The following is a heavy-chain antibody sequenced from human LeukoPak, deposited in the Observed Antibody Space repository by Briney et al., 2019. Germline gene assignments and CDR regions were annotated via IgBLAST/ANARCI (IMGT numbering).Heavy chain of an antibody. CDR3: ARVEAVAGAPMNY. J-gene: IGHJ4*02. CDR2: IYHSGST. V-gene: IGHV4-39*07. CDR1: GGSISSSSYY. D-gene: IGHD6-19*01. Sequence: SETLSLTCTVSGGSISSSSYYWGWIRQPPGKGLEWIGEIYHSGSTNYNPSLKSRVTISVDKSKNQFSLKLSSVTAADTAVYYCARVEAVAGAPMNYWGQGTLVTVSS.